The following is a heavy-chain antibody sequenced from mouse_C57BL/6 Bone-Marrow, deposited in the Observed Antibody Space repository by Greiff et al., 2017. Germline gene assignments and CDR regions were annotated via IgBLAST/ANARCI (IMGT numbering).Heavy chain of an antibody. J-gene: IGHJ2*01. D-gene: IGHD2-2*01. V-gene: IGHV5-6*01. CDR3: ARQRGCYGYDGGYYFDY. CDR2: ISSGGSYT. CDR1: GFTFSSYG. Sequence: DVHLVESGGDLVKPGGSLKLSCAASGFTFSSYGMSWVRQTPDKRLEWVATISSGGSYTYYPDSVKGRFTISRDNAKNTLYRQMSSLKSEDTAMYYCARQRGCYGYDGGYYFDYWGQGTTLTVSS.